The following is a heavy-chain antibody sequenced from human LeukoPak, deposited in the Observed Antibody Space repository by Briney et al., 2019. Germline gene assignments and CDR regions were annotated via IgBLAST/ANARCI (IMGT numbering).Heavy chain of an antibody. J-gene: IGHJ5*02. CDR3: ARGGITVFGVNPRWFDP. D-gene: IGHD3-3*01. CDR2: ISYDGSNK. CDR1: GFTFSNYA. Sequence: GGSLRLPCAASGFTFSNYAMHWVRQAPGRGLEWVAVISYDGSNKFYADSVKGRFTISRDNSKNTLYLQMNSLRAEDTAVYYCARGGITVFGVNPRWFDPWGQGTLVTVSS. V-gene: IGHV3-30*04.